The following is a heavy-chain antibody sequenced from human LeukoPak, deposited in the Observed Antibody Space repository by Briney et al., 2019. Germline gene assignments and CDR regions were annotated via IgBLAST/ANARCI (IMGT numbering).Heavy chain of an antibody. J-gene: IGHJ4*02. CDR3: ARDRGTWNDDGFDY. D-gene: IGHD1-1*01. CDR2: INHSGST. CDR1: GGSFSGYY. V-gene: IGHV4-34*01. Sequence: SETLSLTCAVYGGSFSGYYWSWIRQPPGKGLEWIGEINHSGSTNYNPSLKSRATMSVDTSKNHFSLKLSSVTAADTAVYYCARDRGTWNDDGFDYWGQGTLVTVSS.